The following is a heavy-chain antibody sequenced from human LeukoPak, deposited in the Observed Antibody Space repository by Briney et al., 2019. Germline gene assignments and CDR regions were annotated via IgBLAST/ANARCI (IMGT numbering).Heavy chain of an antibody. CDR3: AKGGTSPPYDY. CDR1: GFTFNTYG. V-gene: IGHV3-23*01. Sequence: GGSLRLSCAASGFTFNTYGMSWVRQAPGKGLEWVSVISGGGGSTNYADSVKGRFTISRDNSKNMLYLQMNSLRAEDMAVYYCAKGGTSPPYDYWGQGTLVIVSS. CDR2: ISGGGGST. J-gene: IGHJ4*02. D-gene: IGHD3-16*01.